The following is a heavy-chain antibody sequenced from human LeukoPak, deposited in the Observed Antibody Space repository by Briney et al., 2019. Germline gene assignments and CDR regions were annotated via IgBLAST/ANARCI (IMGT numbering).Heavy chain of an antibody. J-gene: IGHJ5*01. D-gene: IGHD1-1*01. V-gene: IGHV3-23*01. CDR1: GFTFSSDR. CDR3: VRVGKRNGWYWFGW. CDR2: ISGSGGET. Sequence: GWSFRVSRAETGFTFSSDRMHWARQAPGKGMEWVSSISGSGGETNYADSVKGRFTISRDNSKNTLHLQMNSLRDEDTAVYDGVRVGKRNGWYWFGWWGQGTLVTVSS.